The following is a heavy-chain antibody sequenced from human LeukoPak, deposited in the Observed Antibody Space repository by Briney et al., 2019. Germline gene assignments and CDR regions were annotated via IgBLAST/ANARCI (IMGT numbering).Heavy chain of an antibody. CDR1: GYTFTSYA. CDR3: ARGVVVVPAAPYNWFDP. V-gene: IGHV1-3*01. Sequence: ASVKVSCKASGYTFTSYAMHWVRQAPGQRLEWMGWINAGNGNTKYSQKFQGRVTITRDTSASTAYMELSSLRSEDTAVYYCARGVVVVPAAPYNWFDPWGQETLVTVSS. D-gene: IGHD2-2*01. CDR2: INAGNGNT. J-gene: IGHJ5*02.